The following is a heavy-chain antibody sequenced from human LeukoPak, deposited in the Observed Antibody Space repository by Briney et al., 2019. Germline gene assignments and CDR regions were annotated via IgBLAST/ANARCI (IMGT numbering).Heavy chain of an antibody. J-gene: IGHJ6*02. D-gene: IGHD3-22*01. CDR3: ASNRKTYYYDSSGYREGMDV. Sequence: SVKVSCKASGGTFSSYAISWVRQAPGQGLEWMGRIIPILGIANYAQKFQGRVMITADKSTSTAYMELSSLRSEDTAVYYCASNRKTYYYDSSGYREGMDVWGQGTTVTVSS. CDR1: GGTFSSYA. V-gene: IGHV1-69*04. CDR2: IIPILGIA.